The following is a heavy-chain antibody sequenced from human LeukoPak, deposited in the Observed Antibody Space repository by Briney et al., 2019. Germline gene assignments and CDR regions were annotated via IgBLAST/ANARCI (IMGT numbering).Heavy chain of an antibody. CDR1: GFTFSSYA. V-gene: IGHV3-30*04. J-gene: IGHJ4*02. Sequence: GGSLRLSCAASGFTFSSYAMHWVRQAPGKGLEWVAVISYDGSNKYYADSVKGRFTISRDNSKNTLCLQMNSLRSEDTAVYYCARGNIVSTITEVDYWGQGTLVTVSS. CDR2: ISYDGSNK. D-gene: IGHD5/OR15-5a*01. CDR3: ARGNIVSTITEVDY.